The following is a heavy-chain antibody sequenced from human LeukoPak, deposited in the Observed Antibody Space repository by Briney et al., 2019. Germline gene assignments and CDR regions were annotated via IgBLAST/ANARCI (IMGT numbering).Heavy chain of an antibody. Sequence: SETLSLACTVSGGSISSYYWSWIRQPPGKGLEWVGYIYYSGSTNYNPSLKSRVTISVDTSKNQFSLKLSSVTAADTAVYYCARDSGTTGEVKFDPWGQGTLVTVSS. J-gene: IGHJ5*02. CDR3: ARDSGTTGEVKFDP. V-gene: IGHV4-59*01. D-gene: IGHD1-7*01. CDR1: GGSISSYY. CDR2: IYYSGST.